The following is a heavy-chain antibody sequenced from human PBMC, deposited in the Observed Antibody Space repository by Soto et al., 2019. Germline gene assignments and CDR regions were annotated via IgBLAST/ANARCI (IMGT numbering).Heavy chain of an antibody. D-gene: IGHD1-26*01. CDR1: GGSISSGDYY. Sequence: PSETLSLTCTVSGGSISSGDYYWSWIRQPPGKGLEWIGYIYYSGSTYYNPSLKSRVTISVDTSKNQFSLKLSSVTAADTAVYYCARESYFLPVAFDYWGQGTLVTVSS. CDR2: IYYSGST. J-gene: IGHJ4*02. V-gene: IGHV4-30-4*01. CDR3: ARESYFLPVAFDY.